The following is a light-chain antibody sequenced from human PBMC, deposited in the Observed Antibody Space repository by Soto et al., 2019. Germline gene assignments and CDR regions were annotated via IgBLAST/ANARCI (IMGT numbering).Light chain of an antibody. V-gene: IGLV2-14*01. J-gene: IGLJ1*01. CDR2: EVS. Sequence: QSALTQPASVSGSPGQSITISCTGTSXDVGAYNFVSWYQHHPDKAPKLMISEVSNRPSGVSDRFSGSKSGNTASLTISGLQAEDEADYYCASLTTTSFVFGTGTKLTVL. CDR3: ASLTTTSFV. CDR1: SXDVGAYNF.